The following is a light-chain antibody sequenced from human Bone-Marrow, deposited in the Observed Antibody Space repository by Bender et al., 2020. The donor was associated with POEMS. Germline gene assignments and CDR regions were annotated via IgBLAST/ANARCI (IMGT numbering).Light chain of an antibody. CDR2: EAS. V-gene: IGLV2-14*02. J-gene: IGLJ1*01. CDR1: STDVGYYDL. Sequence: QSALTQPASVSGSPGQSITISCTGTSTDVGYYDLVSWYQQHPGKVPKLLIYEASKRPSGVSNRFSGSKSGNTASLTISGLQAEDEADYYCCSYTSTTANVFGTGTRVIVL. CDR3: CSYTSTTANV.